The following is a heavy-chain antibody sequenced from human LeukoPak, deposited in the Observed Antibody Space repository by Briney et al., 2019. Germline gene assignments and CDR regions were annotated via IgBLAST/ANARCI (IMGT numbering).Heavy chain of an antibody. Sequence: SETLSLTCAVYGGSFSGYYWSWIRQPPGKGLEWIGEINHSGSTNYNPSLKSRVTISVDTSKNQFSLKLSSVTAADTAVYYCARFKAVGGLDYWGQGTLVTVSS. D-gene: IGHD1-26*01. CDR2: INHSGST. CDR1: GGSFSGYY. V-gene: IGHV4-34*01. CDR3: ARFKAVGGLDY. J-gene: IGHJ4*02.